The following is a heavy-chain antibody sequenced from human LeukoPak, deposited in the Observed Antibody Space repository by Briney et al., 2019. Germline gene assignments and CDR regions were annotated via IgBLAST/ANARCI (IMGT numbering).Heavy chain of an antibody. V-gene: IGHV4-59*08. CDR2: IYSSGSP. CDR3: ARHSSGTNQLLSLPYYYDY. J-gene: IGHJ4*01. CDR1: GGAIGSFY. D-gene: IGHD2-2*01. Sequence: SETLSLTCTVSGGAIGSFYWSWIRQPPWKGLEWIGYIYSSGSPTYNPSLKSRVTMSVDTSKNQFSLKLSSVTAADTAVYYCARHSSGTNQLLSLPYYYDYWGQGVLVTVSS.